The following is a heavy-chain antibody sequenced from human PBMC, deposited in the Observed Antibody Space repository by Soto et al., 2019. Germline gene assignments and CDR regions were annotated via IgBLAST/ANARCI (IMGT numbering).Heavy chain of an antibody. D-gene: IGHD6-13*01. V-gene: IGHV4-30-4*01. CDR2: IYYSGST. Sequence: QVQLQESGPGLVKPSQTLSLTCTVSGGSISSGDYYWSWIRQPPGKGLEWIGYIYYSGSTYYNPSLKSRVTISVDTSKHQFSLKLSSVTAADTAVYYCARDLGGYSSSWYAAGGYYYYGMDVWGQGTTVTVSS. CDR3: ARDLGGYSSSWYAAGGYYYYGMDV. CDR1: GGSISSGDYY. J-gene: IGHJ6*02.